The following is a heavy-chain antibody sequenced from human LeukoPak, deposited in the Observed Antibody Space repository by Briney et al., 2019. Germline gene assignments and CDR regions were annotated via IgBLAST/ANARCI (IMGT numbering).Heavy chain of an antibody. CDR3: ARGDGGNHLYYYYYYGMDV. J-gene: IGHJ6*02. Sequence: SETLSLTCTVSGGSISSYYWSWIRQPPGKGLEWIGYIYYSGSTNYNPSLKSRVTISVDTSTNQFSLKLSSVTAADTAVYYCARGDGGNHLYYYYYYGMDVWGQGTTVTVSS. CDR2: IYYSGST. CDR1: GGSISSYY. V-gene: IGHV4-59*08. D-gene: IGHD4-23*01.